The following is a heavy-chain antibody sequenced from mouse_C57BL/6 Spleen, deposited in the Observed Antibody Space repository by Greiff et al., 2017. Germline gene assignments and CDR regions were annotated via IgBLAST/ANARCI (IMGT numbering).Heavy chain of an antibody. J-gene: IGHJ1*03. CDR1: GYSITSGYD. CDR2: ISYSGST. D-gene: IGHD4-1*02. CDR3: ALNWDGYFDV. V-gene: IGHV3-1*01. Sequence: EVQLVESGPGMVKPSQSLSLTCTVTGYSITSGYDWHWIRHFPGNKLEWMGYISYSGSTNYNPSLKSRISITHDTSKNHFFLKLNSVTTEDTATYYCALNWDGYFDVWGTGTTGTVSS.